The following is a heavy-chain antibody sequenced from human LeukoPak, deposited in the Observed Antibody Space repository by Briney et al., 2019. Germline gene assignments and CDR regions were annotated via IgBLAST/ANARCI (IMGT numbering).Heavy chain of an antibody. V-gene: IGHV3-15*01. CDR2: IKSKTDGGTT. CDR1: GFTFGNAW. D-gene: IGHD2-15*01. CDR3: TTDGIVVVVAATDY. Sequence: PGGSLRLSCAASGFTFGNAWMSWVRQAPGKGLEWVGRIKSKTDGGTTDYAAPVKGRFTISRDDSKNTLYLQMNSLKTEDTAVYYCTTDGIVVVVAATDYWGQGTLVTVSS. J-gene: IGHJ4*02.